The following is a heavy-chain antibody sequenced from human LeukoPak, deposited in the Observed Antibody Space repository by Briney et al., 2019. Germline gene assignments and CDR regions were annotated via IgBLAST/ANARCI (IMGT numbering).Heavy chain of an antibody. V-gene: IGHV3-23*01. D-gene: IGHD3-10*01. CDR1: GFTFSSYA. CDR2: ISGSGAST. Sequence: GGSLRLSCAASGFTFSSYAMSWVRQAPGKGLEWVSAISGSGASTYFADSVKGRFTISRDKSKNTLYLQMSSLRAEDTAVYYCAKDGGYYCSGEPSGGMDVWGQGTTVTVSS. J-gene: IGHJ6*02. CDR3: AKDGGYYCSGEPSGGMDV.